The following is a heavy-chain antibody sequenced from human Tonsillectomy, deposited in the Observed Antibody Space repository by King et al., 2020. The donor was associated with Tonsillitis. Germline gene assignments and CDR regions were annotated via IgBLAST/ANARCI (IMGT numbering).Heavy chain of an antibody. CDR1: GFTFSSYA. CDR2: ISGSGGST. D-gene: IGHD3-10*01. CDR3: AKGRTYYNASGSYNWFDP. V-gene: IGHV3-23*04. J-gene: IGHJ5*02. Sequence: VQLVESGGGLVQPGGSLRLSCAASGFTFSSYAMTWVRQAPGKGLEWVSTISGSGGSTYYADSVKGRFTISRDNSKNPLYLQMNSLRAEDTAVYYCAKGRTYYNASGSYNWFDPWGQGTLVTVSS.